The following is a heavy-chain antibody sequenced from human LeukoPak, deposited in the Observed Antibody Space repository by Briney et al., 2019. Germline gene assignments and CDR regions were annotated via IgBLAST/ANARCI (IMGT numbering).Heavy chain of an antibody. V-gene: IGHV5-51*01. CDR3: AGQSMIGWFLPGV. J-gene: IGHJ3*01. Sequence: GESRNIPGKCSGDSFISYSIGGSRHMPGKGLDGMGIIYPVDSNTRYSPSFKGQVTISAEKSLSPASLPWRSLKASDTAMYYCAGQSMIGWFLPGVWGQGTMVTVSS. CDR1: GDSFISYS. CDR2: IYPVDSNT. D-gene: IGHD6-19*01.